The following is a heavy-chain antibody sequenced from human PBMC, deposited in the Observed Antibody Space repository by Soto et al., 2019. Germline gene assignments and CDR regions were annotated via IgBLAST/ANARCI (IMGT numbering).Heavy chain of an antibody. D-gene: IGHD3-16*01. CDR3: ARAGDLYYYYGMDV. CDR1: GFTVSSNY. CDR2: IYSGGST. V-gene: IGHV3-53*04. Sequence: GGSLRLSCAASGFTVSSNYMSWVRQAPGKGLEWVSVIYSGGSTYYADSVKGRFTISRHNSKNTLYLQMNSLRAEDTAVYYCARAGDLYYYYGMDVWGQGTTVTVSS. J-gene: IGHJ6*02.